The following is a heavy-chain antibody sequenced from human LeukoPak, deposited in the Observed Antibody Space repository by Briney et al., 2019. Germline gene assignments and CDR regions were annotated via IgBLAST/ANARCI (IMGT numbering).Heavy chain of an antibody. D-gene: IGHD5-24*01. CDR1: GGSISSSSYY. Sequence: SETLSLTCTVSGGSISSSSYYWGWIRQPPGKGLEWIGYVYDSGSTNYNPSLKSRVTISVDTSKNQFSLRLSSVTAADTAVYYCTRERRDGYKVYFDYWGQGTLVTVSS. V-gene: IGHV4-61*01. CDR2: VYDSGST. CDR3: TRERRDGYKVYFDY. J-gene: IGHJ4*02.